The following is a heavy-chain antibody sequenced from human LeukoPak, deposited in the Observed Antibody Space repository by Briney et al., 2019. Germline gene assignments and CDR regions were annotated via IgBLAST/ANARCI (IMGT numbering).Heavy chain of an antibody. J-gene: IGHJ4*02. D-gene: IGHD4-17*01. V-gene: IGHV1-2*02. CDR2: INPNSGGT. Sequence: ASVKVSCKASGYTFTGYYMHWVRQAPGQGLEWMGWINPNSGGTSYAQKFQGRATMTRDTSISTAYMELSRLRSDDTAVYYCARDYGDPSTFYFDYWGQGTLVTVSS. CDR3: ARDYGDPSTFYFDY. CDR1: GYTFTGYY.